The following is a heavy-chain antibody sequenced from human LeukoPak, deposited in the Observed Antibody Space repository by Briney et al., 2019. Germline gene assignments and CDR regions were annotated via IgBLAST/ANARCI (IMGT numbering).Heavy chain of an antibody. CDR1: GFTFSSYA. Sequence: TGGSLRLSCVASGFTFSSYAMAWVRQAPGKGLEWVSSVSGSGSGTYYADSVKGRFTISRDDSKNTLYLQMNSLRAEDMAVYYCAKDLGRYRNNYFDYWGQGTLVTVSS. V-gene: IGHV3-23*01. CDR2: VSGSGSGT. D-gene: IGHD1-26*01. J-gene: IGHJ4*02. CDR3: AKDLGRYRNNYFDY.